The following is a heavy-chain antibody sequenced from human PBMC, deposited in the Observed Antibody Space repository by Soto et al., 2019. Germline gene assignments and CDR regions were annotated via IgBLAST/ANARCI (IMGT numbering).Heavy chain of an antibody. Sequence: EVQLVESGGGLVQPGGSLRLSCAASGFTFSSYWMSWVRQAPGKGLEWVANIKQDGSEKYYVDSVKGRFTISRDNAKNSLYLQMNSLRAEDTAVNYCARVMDVLGRGWHYYYYYYMDVWGKGTTVTVSS. CDR3: ARVMDVLGRGWHYYYYYYMDV. J-gene: IGHJ6*03. CDR1: GFTFSSYW. V-gene: IGHV3-7*01. CDR2: IKQDGSEK. D-gene: IGHD2-8*02.